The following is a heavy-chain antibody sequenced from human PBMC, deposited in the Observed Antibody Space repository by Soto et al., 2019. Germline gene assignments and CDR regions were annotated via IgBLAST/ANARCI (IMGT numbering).Heavy chain of an antibody. J-gene: IGHJ4*02. CDR3: ARGHYGRDY. CDR1: EFTFNQHW. CDR2: IKPDGSEK. V-gene: IGHV3-7*01. D-gene: IGHD4-17*01. Sequence: EVHLVETGGGLVQPGGSLRLSCAASEFTFNQHWMSWVRQALGKGLEWVADIKPDGSEKYYVDSVKGRFTISRDNAKNSVYLQMNSLRAEDTAVYYCARGHYGRDYWGQGTLVTVSS.